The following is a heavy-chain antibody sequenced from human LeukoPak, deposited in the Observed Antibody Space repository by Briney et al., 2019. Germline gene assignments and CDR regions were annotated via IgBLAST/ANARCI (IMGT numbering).Heavy chain of an antibody. D-gene: IGHD2-2*01. Sequence: PGGSLRLSCAASGFTFSSYGMHWVRQAPGKGLEWVAFIRYDGSNKYYADSVKGRFTISRDNSKNTLYLQMNSLRAEDTAVYYCARGLPAAMGHVQDWFDPWGQGTLVTVSS. CDR1: GFTFSSYG. V-gene: IGHV3-30*02. CDR3: ARGLPAAMGHVQDWFDP. J-gene: IGHJ5*02. CDR2: IRYDGSNK.